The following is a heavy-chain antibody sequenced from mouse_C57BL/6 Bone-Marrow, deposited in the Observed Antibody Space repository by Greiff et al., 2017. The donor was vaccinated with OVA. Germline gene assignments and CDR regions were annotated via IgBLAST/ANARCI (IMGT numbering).Heavy chain of an antibody. V-gene: IGHV15-2*01. CDR3: ARLGYYGSSYGWYFDV. CDR2: ILPSIGRT. D-gene: IGHD1-1*01. Sequence: QVQLQQSGSELRSPGSSVKLSCKDFDSEVFPIAYMRWLRQKPGHGFEWIGGILPSIGRTIYGEKFEDNATLDADTLSKTAYLELNSLTSEDSAIYYCARLGYYGSSYGWYFDVWGTGTTVTFSS. J-gene: IGHJ1*03. CDR1: DSEVFPIAY.